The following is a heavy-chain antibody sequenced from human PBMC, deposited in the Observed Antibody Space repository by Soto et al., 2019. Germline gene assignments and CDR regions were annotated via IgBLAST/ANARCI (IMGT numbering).Heavy chain of an antibody. CDR1: GGTFSSYA. V-gene: IGHV1-69*06. D-gene: IGHD3-3*01. Sequence: SVKVSCKASGGTFSSYAISWVRQAPGQGLEWMGGIIPIFGTANYAQKFQGRVTITADKSTSTAYMELSSLRSEDTAVYYCARDPIRDHDNTSFGWHYYCMDVWGQGTTVTVSS. CDR3: ARDPIRDHDNTSFGWHYYCMDV. CDR2: IIPIFGTA. J-gene: IGHJ6*02.